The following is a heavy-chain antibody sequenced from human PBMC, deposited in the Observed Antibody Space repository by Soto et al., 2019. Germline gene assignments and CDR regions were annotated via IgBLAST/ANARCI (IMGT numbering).Heavy chain of an antibody. D-gene: IGHD3-16*02. CDR2: INPANGNT. V-gene: IGHV1-3*05. Sequence: QVQLAQSGAEERKPGASVKVSCEATGYTFTAYAMHWVRQAPGQRLEWMGWINPANGNTKYSQKFQGRLTITSDTSANTVSMELNSMTSADTAMYYCTRSAISPYGGLIGPFDYWGQGNLVTVSS. CDR1: GYTFTAYA. J-gene: IGHJ4*02. CDR3: TRSAISPYGGLIGPFDY.